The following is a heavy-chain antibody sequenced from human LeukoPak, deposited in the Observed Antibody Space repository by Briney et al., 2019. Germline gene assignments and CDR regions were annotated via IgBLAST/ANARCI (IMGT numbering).Heavy chain of an antibody. Sequence: PGGSLRLSCAASGFTFSSYSMNWVRQAPGKGLEWVSSISSSSSYIYYADSVKGRFTISRDNAKNSLYPQMNSLRAEDTAVYYCARDKGYPNPASAFDIWGQGTMVTVSS. CDR1: GFTFSSYS. CDR3: ARDKGYPNPASAFDI. CDR2: ISSSSSYI. D-gene: IGHD5-18*01. J-gene: IGHJ3*02. V-gene: IGHV3-21*01.